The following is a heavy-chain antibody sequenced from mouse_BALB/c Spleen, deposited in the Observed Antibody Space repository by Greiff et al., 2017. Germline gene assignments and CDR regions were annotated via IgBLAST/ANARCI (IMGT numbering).Heavy chain of an antibody. V-gene: IGHV5-9-4*01. D-gene: IGHD2-1*01. CDR1: GFTFSSYA. J-gene: IGHJ4*01. CDR3: ARDDRGGNYPYYAMDY. Sequence: EVKLVESGGGLVKPGGSLKLSCAASGFTFSSYAMSWVRQSPEKRLEWVAEISSGGSYTYYPDTVTGRFTISSDNTKNTLYREMSSLRSEDTTMYYCARDDRGGNYPYYAMDYWGQGTSVTVSS. CDR2: ISSGGSYT.